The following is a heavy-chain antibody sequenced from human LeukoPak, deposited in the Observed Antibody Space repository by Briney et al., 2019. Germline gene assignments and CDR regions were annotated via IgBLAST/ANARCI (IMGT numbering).Heavy chain of an antibody. CDR2: IWYDGSNK. CDR1: GFTISSYG. J-gene: IGHJ6*02. CDR3: AREPVTHYYYYGMDV. Sequence: GRSQRLSCAASGFTISSYGMHWVRQAPGKGLEWVAVIWYDGSNKYYADSVKGRFTISRDNSKNTLYLQMTSLRAEDTAVYYCAREPVTHYYYYGMDVWGQGTTVTVSS. V-gene: IGHV3-33*01. D-gene: IGHD5-18*01.